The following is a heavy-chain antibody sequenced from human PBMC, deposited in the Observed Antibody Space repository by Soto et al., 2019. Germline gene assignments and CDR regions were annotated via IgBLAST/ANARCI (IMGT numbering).Heavy chain of an antibody. CDR1: GGTFSSYT. CDR2: IIPILGIA. V-gene: IGHV1-69*02. D-gene: IGHD3-9*01. J-gene: IGHJ4*02. Sequence: SVKVSCKASGGTFSSYTISWVRQAPGQGLEWMGRIIPILGIANYAQKFQGRVTITADKSTSTAYMELSSLRSEDTAVYYCARSTEGVFRYFYWGQGTLVPVSS. CDR3: ARSTEGVFRYFY.